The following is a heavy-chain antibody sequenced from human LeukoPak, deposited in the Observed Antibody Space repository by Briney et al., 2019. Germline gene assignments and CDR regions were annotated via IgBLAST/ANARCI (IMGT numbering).Heavy chain of an antibody. J-gene: IGHJ5*02. D-gene: IGHD3-22*01. V-gene: IGHV4-39*01. CDR1: GGSISSSSYY. Sequence: SETLSLTCTVSGGSISSSSYYWGWIRQPPGKGLEWIGSIYYSGSTYYNPSLKSRVTISVDTSKNQFSLKLSSVTAADTAVYYCASDYYDSSGYPNWFDPWGQGTLVTLSS. CDR2: IYYSGST. CDR3: ASDYYDSSGYPNWFDP.